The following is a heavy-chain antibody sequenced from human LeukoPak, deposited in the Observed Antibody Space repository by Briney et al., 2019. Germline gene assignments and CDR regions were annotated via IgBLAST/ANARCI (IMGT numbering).Heavy chain of an antibody. D-gene: IGHD5-18*01. Sequence: PGGSLRLSCAASGFPFISYAMIWVRQAPGKGLEWVSSISGCGATTYHADSVKGGFTISRDNAKNTVYLEISILGADGTAVYYCARQRGFNYGPLDYWGQGALVTVSS. CDR1: GFPFISYA. CDR3: ARQRGFNYGPLDY. J-gene: IGHJ4*02. CDR2: ISGCGATT. V-gene: IGHV3-23*01.